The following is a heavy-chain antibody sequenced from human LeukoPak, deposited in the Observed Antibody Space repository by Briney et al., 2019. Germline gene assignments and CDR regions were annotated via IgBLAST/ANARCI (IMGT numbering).Heavy chain of an antibody. CDR1: GGTYSSYA. D-gene: IGHD1-26*01. CDR3: ARVDFDIGGSYYGAFDI. CDR2: IIPIFGTA. J-gene: IGHJ3*02. V-gene: IGHV1-69*05. Sequence: ASVKVSCKASGGTYSSYAISWVRQAPGQELEWMGGIIPIFGTANYAQKLQGRVTITTDEAPSTASMELSSLRSEDTAVYYCARVDFDIGGSYYGAFDIWGQGTMVTVSS.